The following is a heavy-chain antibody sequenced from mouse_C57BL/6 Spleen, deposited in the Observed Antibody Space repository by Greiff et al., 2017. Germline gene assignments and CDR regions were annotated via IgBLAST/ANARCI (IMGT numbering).Heavy chain of an antibody. CDR3: ARRKNWYFDV. CDR2: IYPSDSET. J-gene: IGHJ1*03. Sequence: QVQLQQPGAELVRPGSSVKLSCKASGYTFTSYWMDWVKQRPGQGLEWIGNIYPSDSETHYNQKFKDKATLTVDTSSSTAYMQLSSLTSEDYAVYSCARRKNWYFDVWGTGTTVTVSS. CDR1: GYTFTSYW. V-gene: IGHV1-61*01.